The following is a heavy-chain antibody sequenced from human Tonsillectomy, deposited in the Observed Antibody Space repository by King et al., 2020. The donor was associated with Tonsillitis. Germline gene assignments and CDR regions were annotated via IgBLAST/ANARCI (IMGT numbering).Heavy chain of an antibody. CDR3: TRLSSFDY. Sequence: VQLVESGGGLVQPGGSLKLSCAASGCTFSGSAMHWVRQASGKGLEGVGRIRSKANSYATAYAASVKGRFTIPRDDSKNTAYLQMNSLKTEDTAVYYCTRLSSFDYWGQGTLVTVSS. CDR1: GCTFSGSA. V-gene: IGHV3-73*02. CDR2: IRSKANSYAT. D-gene: IGHD2-15*01. J-gene: IGHJ4*02.